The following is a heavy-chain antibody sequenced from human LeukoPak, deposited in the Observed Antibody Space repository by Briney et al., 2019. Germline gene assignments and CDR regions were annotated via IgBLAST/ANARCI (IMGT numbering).Heavy chain of an antibody. D-gene: IGHD6-13*01. Sequence: PGGSLRLSCAASGFTFTCYAMSWVRQAPGKGLEWVSSISGSDDRTYYADSVKGRFTISRDNSKNTLYLQMNSLRAEDTAVYYCAKDIMATAGRYFDYWGQGTLVTVSS. J-gene: IGHJ4*02. CDR3: AKDIMATAGRYFDY. CDR2: ISGSDDRT. CDR1: GFTFTCYA. V-gene: IGHV3-23*01.